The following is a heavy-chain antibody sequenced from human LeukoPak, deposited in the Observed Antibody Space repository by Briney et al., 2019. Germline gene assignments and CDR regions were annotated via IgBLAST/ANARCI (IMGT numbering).Heavy chain of an antibody. V-gene: IGHV1-2*02. CDR3: ARDREIQLWLDY. D-gene: IGHD5-18*01. CDR1: GYTFTGYY. Sequence: ASVTVSCTASGYTFTGYYMHWVRQAPGQGLEWMGWINPNSGGTNYAQKFQGRVTMTRDTSISTAYMELSRLRSDDTAVYYCARDREIQLWLDYWGQGTLVTVSS. J-gene: IGHJ4*02. CDR2: INPNSGGT.